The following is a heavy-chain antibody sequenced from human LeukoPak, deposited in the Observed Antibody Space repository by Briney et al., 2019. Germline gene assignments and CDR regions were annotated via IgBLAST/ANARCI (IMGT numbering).Heavy chain of an antibody. D-gene: IGHD5-12*01. CDR1: GYTFTSHY. CDR3: ARPIGLGYSGYDESLDY. Sequence: GASVKVSCKASGYTFTSHYMHWVRQAPGQGLEWMGGIIPIFGIANYAQKFQGRVTITADESTSTAYMELSSLRSEDTAVYYCARPIGLGYSGYDESLDYWGQGNLVTVSS. V-gene: IGHV1-69*13. CDR2: IIPIFGIA. J-gene: IGHJ4*02.